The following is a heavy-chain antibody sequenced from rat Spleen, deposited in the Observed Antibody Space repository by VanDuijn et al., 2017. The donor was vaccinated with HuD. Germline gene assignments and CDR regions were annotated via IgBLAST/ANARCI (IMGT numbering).Heavy chain of an antibody. Sequence: QVQLKESGPGLMQPSETLSLTCTVSGFSLTGNNIHWVRQPPGKGLEWMGRMRYDGDTHYNSTLKSRLSISRDTSKNQVFLKMNSLQTDDTAIYYCTRALGPGYNYGYFDYWGQGVMVTVSS. CDR3: TRALGPGYNYGYFDY. CDR1: GFSLTGNN. V-gene: IGHV2S30*01. D-gene: IGHD1-4*01. CDR2: MRYDGDT. J-gene: IGHJ2*01.